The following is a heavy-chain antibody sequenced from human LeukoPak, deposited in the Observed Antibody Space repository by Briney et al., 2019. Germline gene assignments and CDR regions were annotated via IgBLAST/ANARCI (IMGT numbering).Heavy chain of an antibody. CDR3: ARGYSSSWYGISYYYYYMDV. V-gene: IGHV4-61*10. CDR1: GGSISSGSYY. Sequence: PSETLSLTCTVSGGSISSGSYYWSWIRQPAGKGLEWIGEINHSGSTNYNPSLKSRVTISLDTSKNQFSLKLSSVTAADTAVYYCARGYSSSWYGISYYYYYMDVWGKGTTVTVSS. D-gene: IGHD6-13*01. J-gene: IGHJ6*03. CDR2: INHSGST.